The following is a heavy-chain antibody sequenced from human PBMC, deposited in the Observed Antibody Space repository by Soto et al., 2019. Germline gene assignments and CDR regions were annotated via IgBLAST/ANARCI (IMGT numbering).Heavy chain of an antibody. CDR2: ISGSGGST. CDR1: RFTFSTYA. D-gene: IGHD2-2*01. V-gene: IGHV3-23*01. Sequence: EVQLLESGGGLVQPGGSLRLSCAASRFTFSTYAMSWVRQAPGKGLEWVSTISGSGGSTYYADSVKGRFTISRDNSKNPLYLQMDSLRAEDTAVYYCARGQGDYQRLFDYWGQGTLVTVSS. J-gene: IGHJ4*02. CDR3: ARGQGDYQRLFDY.